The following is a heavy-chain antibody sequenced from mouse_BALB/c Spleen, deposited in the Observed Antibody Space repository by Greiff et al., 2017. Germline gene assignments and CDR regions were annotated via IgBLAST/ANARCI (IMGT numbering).Heavy chain of an antibody. J-gene: IGHJ2*01. D-gene: IGHD3-3*01. CDR2: INPGSGGT. CDR3: ARGGPRKYYFDY. Sequence: QVQLQQSGAELVRPGTSVKVSCKASGYAFTNYLIEWVKQRPGQGLEWIGVINPGSGGTNYNEKFKGKATLTADKSSSTAYMQLSSLTSDDSAVYFCARGGPRKYYFDYWGQGTTLTVSS. V-gene: IGHV1-54*01. CDR1: GYAFTNYL.